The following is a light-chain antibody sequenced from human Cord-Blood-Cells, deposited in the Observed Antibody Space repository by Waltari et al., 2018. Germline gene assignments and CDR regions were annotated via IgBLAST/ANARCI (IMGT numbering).Light chain of an antibody. V-gene: IGLV2-8*01. J-gene: IGLJ2*01. Sequence: SALTQPPSASGSPGQSVTIFCTDTSSDDGVCNVSSWYQQHPATPPKPMIYEVSKRPSGVPDRFPGSKSGNTASRTVSGLQAEDEADYSCSSYAGSNNLVFGGGTKLTVL. CDR2: EVS. CDR3: SSYAGSNNLV. CDR1: SSDDGVCNV.